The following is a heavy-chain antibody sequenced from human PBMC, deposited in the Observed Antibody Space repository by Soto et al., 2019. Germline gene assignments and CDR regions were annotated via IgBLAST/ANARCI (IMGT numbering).Heavy chain of an antibody. Sequence: EVQLVESGGGLVKPGGSLRLSCAASGLTCSTYGMNWVRQALGKGLELVSSISSGGAYVGYADSVKCRLTLSGDNAKSSLLLRLDSMRVEDTAVYYCATDGAAGAAIGVWGQGITVNVPS. CDR2: ISSGGAYV. V-gene: IGHV3-21*01. CDR3: ATDGAAGAAIGV. CDR1: GLTCSTYG. J-gene: IGHJ6*02. D-gene: IGHD6-13*01.